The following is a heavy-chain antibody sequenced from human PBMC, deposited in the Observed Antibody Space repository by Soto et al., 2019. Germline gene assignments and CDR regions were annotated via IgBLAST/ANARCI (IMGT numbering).Heavy chain of an antibody. V-gene: IGHV4-59*01. CDR2: IYHTGST. CDR1: GGSISSYY. J-gene: IGHJ5*02. Sequence: SETLSLTCTVSGGSISSYYWSWIRQPPGKGLEWIGYIYHTGSTNSNTSLKSRVTMSIDTSKNQFSLKLNSVTAADTAVYYCARSVFPWGRGTLVTVSS. CDR3: ARSVFP.